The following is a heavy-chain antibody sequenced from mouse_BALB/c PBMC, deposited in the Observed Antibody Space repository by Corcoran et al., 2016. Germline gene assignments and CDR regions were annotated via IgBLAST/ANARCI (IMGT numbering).Heavy chain of an antibody. CDR3: ARRRYGSSRYAMDY. V-gene: IGHV9-1*02. CDR2: INTYTGEP. CDR1: GYTFTNYG. D-gene: IGHD1-1*01. J-gene: IGHJ4*01. Sequence: QIQLVQSGPELKKPGETVKISCKASGYTFTNYGMNWVKQAPGKGLKWMGWINTYTGEPTHADDFKGRFAFSLETSASTAYLQINNLKNEDMATYFCARRRYGSSRYAMDYWCQGTSVTVSS.